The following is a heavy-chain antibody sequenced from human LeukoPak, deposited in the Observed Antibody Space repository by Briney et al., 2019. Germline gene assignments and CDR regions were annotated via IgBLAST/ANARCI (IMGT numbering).Heavy chain of an antibody. CDR3: ARDKVVGATNFDF. J-gene: IGHJ4*02. Sequence: GGSLRLSCAAPGFTFSSYWMSWVRQAPGKGLEWVANIKQDGGEQNYVDSVKGRFTISRDNAKNSLYLQMNSLRAEDTALYYCARDKVVGATNFDFWGQGTLVTVSS. CDR1: GFTFSSYW. CDR2: IKQDGGEQ. V-gene: IGHV3-7*01. D-gene: IGHD1-26*01.